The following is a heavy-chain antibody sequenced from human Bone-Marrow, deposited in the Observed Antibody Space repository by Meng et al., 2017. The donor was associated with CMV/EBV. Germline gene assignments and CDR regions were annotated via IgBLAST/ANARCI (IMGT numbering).Heavy chain of an antibody. V-gene: IGHV3-74*01. CDR1: GFIFSTYW. CDR2: INSDESST. J-gene: IGHJ5*02. D-gene: IGHD3-10*01. CDR3: ASSGAQFP. Sequence: GGSLRLSCAASGFIFSTYWMHWVRQAPGKGLVWVSRINSDESSTSHADSVKGRFTISRDNTKNTMYLQMNSLRAEDTAVYYCASSGAQFPWGQGTLVTVSS.